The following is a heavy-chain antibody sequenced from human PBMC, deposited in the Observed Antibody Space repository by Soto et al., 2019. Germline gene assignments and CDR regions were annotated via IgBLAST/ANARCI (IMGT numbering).Heavy chain of an antibody. D-gene: IGHD1-20*01. Sequence: ASETLSLTCTVSGGSISSYYWSWIRQPPGKGLELIGYIYYSGSTNYNPSLKSRVTISVDTSKNQFSLKLSSVTAADTAVYYCARGGPYNWNYYVYWGQGTLVTVSS. V-gene: IGHV4-59*01. CDR2: IYYSGST. CDR3: ARGGPYNWNYYVY. J-gene: IGHJ4*02. CDR1: GGSISSYY.